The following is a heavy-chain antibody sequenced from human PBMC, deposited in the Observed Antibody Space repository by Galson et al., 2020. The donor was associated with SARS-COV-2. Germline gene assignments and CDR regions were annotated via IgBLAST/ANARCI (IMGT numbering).Heavy chain of an antibody. CDR1: GFTFSSYG. D-gene: IGHD3-10*01. V-gene: IGHV3-33*06. CDR2: IWYDGSNK. CDR3: AKEQGRVQGVISRYYCGMDV. J-gene: IGHJ6*02. Sequence: QLGESPKISCAASGFTFSSYGMHWVRQAPGKGLEWVAVIWYDGSNKYYADSVKGRFTISRDNSKNKLYLQMNSLRAEDTAVYYCAKEQGRVQGVISRYYCGMDVWGQGTTVTVSS.